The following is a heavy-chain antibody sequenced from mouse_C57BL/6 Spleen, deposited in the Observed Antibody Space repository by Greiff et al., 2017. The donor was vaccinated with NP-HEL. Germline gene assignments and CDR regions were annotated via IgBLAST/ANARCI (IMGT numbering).Heavy chain of an antibody. J-gene: IGHJ3*01. CDR3: AKGVTGAY. V-gene: IGHV1-54*01. CDR1: GYAFTNYL. Sequence: VQLQQSGAELVRPGTSVKVSCKASGYAFTNYLIEWVKQRPGQGLEWIGVINPGSGGTNYNEKFKGKATLTADKSSSTAYMQLSSLTSEDSAVYFCAKGVTGAYWGQGTLVTVSA. CDR2: INPGSGGT.